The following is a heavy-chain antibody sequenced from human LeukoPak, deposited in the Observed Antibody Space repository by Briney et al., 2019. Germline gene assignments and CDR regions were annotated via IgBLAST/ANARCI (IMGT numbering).Heavy chain of an antibody. Sequence: GRSLRLSCAASGFIFSRYSMNWVRQAPGKGLEWVSSISSSSSDIYYADSVKGRFTISRDNAKNSLHLQMNSLRAEDTAVYYCARSPRGSGYYSGAFNYYYMDVWGKGTTVTVSS. CDR2: ISSSSSDI. V-gene: IGHV3-21*01. D-gene: IGHD3-3*01. CDR1: GFIFSRYS. J-gene: IGHJ6*03. CDR3: ARSPRGSGYYSGAFNYYYMDV.